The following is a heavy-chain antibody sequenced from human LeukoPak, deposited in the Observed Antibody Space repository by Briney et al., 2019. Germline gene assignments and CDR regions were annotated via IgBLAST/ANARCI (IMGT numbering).Heavy chain of an antibody. Sequence: PGRSLRLSCAASGFTFSSYGMHWVRQAPGKGLEWVAVISYDGSNKYYADSVKGRFTISRDNSKNTLYLQMIGLRVEDTAVYHCASDSPYYGMDVWGQGTTVTVSS. CDR1: GFTFSSYG. CDR2: ISYDGSNK. V-gene: IGHV3-30*03. J-gene: IGHJ6*02. CDR3: ASDSPYYGMDV.